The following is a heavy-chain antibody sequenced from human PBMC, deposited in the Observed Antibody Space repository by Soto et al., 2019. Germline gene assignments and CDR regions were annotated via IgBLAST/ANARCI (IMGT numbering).Heavy chain of an antibody. CDR2: ISGSGGST. CDR3: AKDRWGWYPGY. J-gene: IGHJ4*02. Sequence: VQLQESGPGLVKPSETLSLTCTVSGGSISSYYWSWIRQPPGKGLEWVSAISGSGGSTYYADSVKGRFTISRDNSKNTLYLQMNSLRAEDTAVYYCAKDRWGWYPGYWGQGTLVTVSS. D-gene: IGHD6-19*01. CDR1: GGSISSYY. V-gene: IGHV3-23*01.